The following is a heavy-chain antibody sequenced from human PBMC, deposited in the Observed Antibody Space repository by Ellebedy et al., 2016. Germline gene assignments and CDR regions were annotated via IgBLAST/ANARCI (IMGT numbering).Heavy chain of an antibody. V-gene: IGHV1-18*01. CDR3: ARDSIVQARGSHFDY. J-gene: IGHJ4*02. Sequence: ASVKVSCKASGYTFTSYGISWVRQAPGQGLEWMGWISAYNGNTNYAQKLQGRVTMTTDTSTSTAYMELRSLRSDDTAVYYCARDSIVQARGSHFDYWGQGTLVTVSS. D-gene: IGHD3-3*02. CDR1: GYTFTSYG. CDR2: ISAYNGNT.